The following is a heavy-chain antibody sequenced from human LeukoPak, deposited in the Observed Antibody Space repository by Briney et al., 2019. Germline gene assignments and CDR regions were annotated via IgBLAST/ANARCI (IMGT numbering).Heavy chain of an antibody. CDR1: RFSFGTYA. D-gene: IGHD3-10*01. CDR2: ISSDASIT. J-gene: IGHJ4*02. CDR3: ARDPIGGRPDYLDY. V-gene: IGHV3-30*01. Sequence: GGSLRLSCTASRFSFGTYAMHWVRRAPGKGFEWVAVISSDASITIYPDSMRGRFTISRDNSKNTLYLDMNNLRGEDTALYFCARDPIGGRPDYLDYWGQGTLVTVSS.